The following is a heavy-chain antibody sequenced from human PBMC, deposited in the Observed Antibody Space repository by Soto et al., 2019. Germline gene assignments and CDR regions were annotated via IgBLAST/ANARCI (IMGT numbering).Heavy chain of an antibody. V-gene: IGHV3-23*01. CDR3: AKEPGPYGFRTYFDY. J-gene: IGHJ4*02. D-gene: IGHD4-17*01. CDR2: ISGSGGST. CDR1: GFTFSSYA. Sequence: PGGSLRLSCAASGFTFSSYAVSWIRQAPGKGLEWVSAISGSGGSTYYADSVKGRFTISRDNSKNTLYLQMNSLRAEDTAVYYCAKEPGPYGFRTYFDYWGQGTLVTVSS.